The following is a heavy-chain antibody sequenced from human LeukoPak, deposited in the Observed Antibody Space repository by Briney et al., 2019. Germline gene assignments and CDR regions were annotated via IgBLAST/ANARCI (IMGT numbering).Heavy chain of an antibody. D-gene: IGHD1-14*01. CDR2: ISSGGSTI. CDR3: ARVPLPYYYYMDV. J-gene: IGHJ6*03. V-gene: IGHV3-11*01. CDR1: GFTFSDYY. Sequence: GGSLRLSCAASGFTFSDYYMSWIRQAPGKGLERVSYISSGGSTIYYADSVKGRFTISRDNAKNSLYLQMNSLRAEDTAVYYCARVPLPYYYYMDVWGKGTTVTVSS.